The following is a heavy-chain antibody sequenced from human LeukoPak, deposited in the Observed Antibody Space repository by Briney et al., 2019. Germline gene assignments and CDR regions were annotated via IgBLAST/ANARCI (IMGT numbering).Heavy chain of an antibody. J-gene: IGHJ4*02. V-gene: IGHV3-21*01. CDR2: IDYDSSHI. CDR3: ARDPLRYLRVGHYDY. CDR1: GFTFSTSA. Sequence: GGALRLSCAASGFTFSTSARNWVRQVPGKGLEWVSSIDYDSSHIYYAASVRGRFTISRDNARNSVYLQMNSLRVEDTAVYYCARDPLRYLRVGHYDYWGQGTLVGVSS. D-gene: IGHD3-9*01.